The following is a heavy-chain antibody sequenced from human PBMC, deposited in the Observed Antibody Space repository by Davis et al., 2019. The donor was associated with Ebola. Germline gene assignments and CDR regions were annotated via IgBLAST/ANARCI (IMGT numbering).Heavy chain of an antibody. CDR2: ISGSGGST. CDR3: ARDTGDSSSWYPRHPIDY. J-gene: IGHJ4*02. Sequence: GESLKISCAASGFTFSSYAMSWVRQAPGKGLEWVSAISGSGGSTYYADSVKGRFTISRDNAKNSLYLQMNSLRAEDTAVYYCARDTGDSSSWYPRHPIDYWGQGTLVTVSS. D-gene: IGHD6-13*01. V-gene: IGHV3-23*01. CDR1: GFTFSSYA.